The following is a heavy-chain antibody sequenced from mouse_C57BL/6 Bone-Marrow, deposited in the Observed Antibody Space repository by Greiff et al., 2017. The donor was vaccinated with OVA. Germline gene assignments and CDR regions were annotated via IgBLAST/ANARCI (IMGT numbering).Heavy chain of an antibody. CDR2: SRNKANDYTT. CDR3: ARDDYYWYFDV. CDR1: GFTFSDFY. V-gene: IGHV7-1*01. J-gene: IGHJ1*03. Sequence: DVKLVESGGGLVQSGRSLRLSCATSGFTFSDFYMEWVRQAPGKGLEWIAASRNKANDYTTEYSASVKGRFIVSRDTSQSILYLPMNALRAEDTAIYYCARDDYYWYFDVWGTGTTVTVSS.